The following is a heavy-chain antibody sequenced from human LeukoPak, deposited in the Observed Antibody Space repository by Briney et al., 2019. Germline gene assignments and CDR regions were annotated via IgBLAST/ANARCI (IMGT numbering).Heavy chain of an antibody. CDR2: IYYNGNT. CDR1: DGSINSYY. Sequence: SETLSLTCSVSDGSINSYYWNWIRRPPGKGLEWIGYIYYNGNTNYSPSLKSRVTMSVDTSKSLCSLKVSSVTAADTAVYYCARGRSNYYGMDVWGQGTTVTVSS. V-gene: IGHV4-59*01. CDR3: ARGRSNYYGMDV. J-gene: IGHJ6*02. D-gene: IGHD1-26*01.